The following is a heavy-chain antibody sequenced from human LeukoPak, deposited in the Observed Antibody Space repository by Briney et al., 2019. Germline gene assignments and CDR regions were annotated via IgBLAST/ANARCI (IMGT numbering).Heavy chain of an antibody. V-gene: IGHV1-69*05. Sequence: SVKVSCKTSGGTFNNSAISWVRQAPGQGLEWLGGIMPLFGTAGYAQKFQGRVTITKDESTRTVCLELTSLTSDDTAVYYCARDVHGDYGSGWFDPWGQGTLVPVSS. CDR1: GGTFNNSA. CDR3: ARDVHGDYGSGWFDP. CDR2: IMPLFGTA. D-gene: IGHD4-17*01. J-gene: IGHJ5*02.